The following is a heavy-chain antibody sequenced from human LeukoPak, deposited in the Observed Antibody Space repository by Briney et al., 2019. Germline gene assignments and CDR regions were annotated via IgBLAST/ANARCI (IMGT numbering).Heavy chain of an antibody. V-gene: IGHV3-13*01. D-gene: IGHD6-13*01. CDR1: GFTFNRYD. J-gene: IGHJ4*02. CDR3: ARIPAYSSPFDY. CDR2: IAIAGDT. Sequence: GGSLRLSCAASGFTFNRYDMHWVRQPTGKGLEWVSGIAIAGDTYYPVSVKGRFTISRDNAKNSLYLQMNSLRAEDTAVYYCARIPAYSSPFDYWGQGTLVTVSS.